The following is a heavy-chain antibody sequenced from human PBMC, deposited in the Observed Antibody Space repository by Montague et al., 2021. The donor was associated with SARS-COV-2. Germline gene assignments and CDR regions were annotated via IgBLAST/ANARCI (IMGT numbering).Heavy chain of an antibody. V-gene: IGHV6-1*01. D-gene: IGHD6-6*01. CDR3: ARDSEYSIDY. Sequence: CAISGDSVSSNTVAWNWFRQSPSRGLEWLGRTYYRPKWYNDYAVSMQSRVTINPDTSKNQLSLHVNSVTPEDTAVYYCARDSEYSIDYWGQGLQVTVSS. J-gene: IGHJ4*02. CDR2: TYYRPKWYN. CDR1: GDSVSSNTVA.